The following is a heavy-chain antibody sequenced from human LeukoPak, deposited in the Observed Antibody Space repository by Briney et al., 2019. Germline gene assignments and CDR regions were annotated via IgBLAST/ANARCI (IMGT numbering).Heavy chain of an antibody. J-gene: IGHJ6*03. CDR3: VRGSLASGVVVYYYYYLDV. D-gene: IGHD3-3*01. CDR2: ISASRDIT. V-gene: IGHV3-48*01. CDR1: GFNYSSYT. Sequence: GGSLRLSCAASGFNYSSYTMNWVRQAPGMGLEWLSYISASRDITYYADSVKGRFTISRDNAKNSLYLQMNSLRAEDTAVYYCVRGSLASGVVVYYYYYLDVWGKGTTVTVSS.